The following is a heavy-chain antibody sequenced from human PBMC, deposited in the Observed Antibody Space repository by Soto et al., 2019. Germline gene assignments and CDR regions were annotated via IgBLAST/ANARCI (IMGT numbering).Heavy chain of an antibody. D-gene: IGHD6-19*01. CDR2: ISSIGVAT. CDR1: GFTFSSYS. V-gene: IGHV3-48*04. Sequence: PGGSLSLSCAASGFTFSSYSMNWVRQAPGKGLEWVSYISSIGVATYYADSVKGRFTISRDNAKNSLYLQMNSLRAEDTAVYYCAREGRVGGIDYWGQGTPVTVSS. J-gene: IGHJ4*02. CDR3: AREGRVGGIDY.